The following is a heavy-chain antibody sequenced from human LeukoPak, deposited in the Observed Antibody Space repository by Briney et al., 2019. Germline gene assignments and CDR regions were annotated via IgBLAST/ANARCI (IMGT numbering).Heavy chain of an antibody. Sequence: GGSLRLSCAASGFTFSSYSMNWVRQAPGKGLEWVSYISSSSSTIYYADSAKGRFTISRDNAKNSLYLQMNSLRAEDTAVYYCARGIQDSSSWPIDYWGQGTLVTVSS. V-gene: IGHV3-48*01. CDR2: ISSSSSTI. J-gene: IGHJ4*02. CDR3: ARGIQDSSSWPIDY. CDR1: GFTFSSYS. D-gene: IGHD6-13*01.